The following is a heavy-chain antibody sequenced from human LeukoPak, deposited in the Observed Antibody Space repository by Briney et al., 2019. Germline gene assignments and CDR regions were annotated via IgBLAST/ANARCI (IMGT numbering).Heavy chain of an antibody. Sequence: GRSLRLSCAASGFTFSSYGMHWVRQAPGKGLEWVSVVSNDGSNQDYTDSVKGRFIISRDDSKSTVYLQMNSLRVDDTAMYYCARGPDPVVRGPRRAFDLWGQGTMVAVSS. D-gene: IGHD3-10*01. J-gene: IGHJ3*01. CDR1: GFTFSSYG. CDR2: VSNDGSNQ. CDR3: ARGPDPVVRGPRRAFDL. V-gene: IGHV3-30*19.